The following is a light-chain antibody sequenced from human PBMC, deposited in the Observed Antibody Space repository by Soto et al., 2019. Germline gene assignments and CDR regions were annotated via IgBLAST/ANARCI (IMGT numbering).Light chain of an antibody. V-gene: IGLV4-69*01. J-gene: IGLJ2*01. CDR1: SGHSTYA. Sequence: QLVLTQSPSASASLGASVKLTCTLSSGHSTYAIAWHQQQPGKGPRYLMRVNSDGTHTKGDGIPDRFSGSSSGTERYLTISSLQSEDEADYYCQTWVTGSFVVFGGGTKLTVL. CDR3: QTWVTGSFVV. CDR2: VNSDGTH.